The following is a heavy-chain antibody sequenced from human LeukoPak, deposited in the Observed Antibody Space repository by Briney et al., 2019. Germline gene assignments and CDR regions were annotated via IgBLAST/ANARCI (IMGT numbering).Heavy chain of an antibody. Sequence: GESLQISCKGSGYSFTSYWIGWVRQMPGKGLEWMGIIYPGDSDTRYSPSFQGQVTISADKSISTAYLQWSSLKASDTAMYYCARVDLQYSSTSTFYYMDVWGKGTTVTVSS. J-gene: IGHJ6*03. D-gene: IGHD6-13*01. V-gene: IGHV5-51*01. CDR3: ARVDLQYSSTSTFYYMDV. CDR2: IYPGDSDT. CDR1: GYSFTSYW.